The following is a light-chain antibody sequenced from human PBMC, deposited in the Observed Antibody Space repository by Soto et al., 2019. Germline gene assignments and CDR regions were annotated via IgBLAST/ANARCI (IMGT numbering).Light chain of an antibody. CDR3: MQALQTPPA. Sequence: DIVMPQSPLSLPVTPGEPASISCRSSQSLLHSNGYNYLDWYLQKPGQSPQLLISLGSNRASGVPDRFSGSGSGSDFTLKISRVEAEDVGVYYCMQALQTPPAFGQGTKLEIK. CDR1: QSLLHSNGYNY. J-gene: IGKJ2*01. CDR2: LGS. V-gene: IGKV2-28*01.